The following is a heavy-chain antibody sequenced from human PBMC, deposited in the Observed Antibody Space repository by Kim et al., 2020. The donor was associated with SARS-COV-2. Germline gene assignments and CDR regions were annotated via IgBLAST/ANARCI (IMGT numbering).Heavy chain of an antibody. CDR1: FTFSSYA. Sequence: FTFSSYAMHWVRQAPGKGLEWVAVISYDGSNKYYADSVKGRFTISRDNSKNTLYLQMNSLRAEDTAVYYCARVGSLRYFDWLLTRGDAFDNW. V-gene: IGHV3-30*04. D-gene: IGHD3-9*01. CDR2: ISYDGSNK. J-gene: IGHJ3*02. CDR3: ARVGSLRYFDWLLTRGDAFDN.